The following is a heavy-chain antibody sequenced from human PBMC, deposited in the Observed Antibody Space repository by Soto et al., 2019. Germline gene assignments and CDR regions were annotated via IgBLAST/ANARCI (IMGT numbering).Heavy chain of an antibody. Sequence: GASVKVSFKASGGTFSSYAISWVRQAPGQGLEWMGGIIPIFGTANYAQKFQGRVTITADESTSTAYMELSSLRSEDTAVYYCARDRGSYYPYWGQGTLVTVSS. D-gene: IGHD1-26*01. V-gene: IGHV1-69*13. CDR2: IIPIFGTA. CDR1: GGTFSSYA. J-gene: IGHJ4*02. CDR3: ARDRGSYYPY.